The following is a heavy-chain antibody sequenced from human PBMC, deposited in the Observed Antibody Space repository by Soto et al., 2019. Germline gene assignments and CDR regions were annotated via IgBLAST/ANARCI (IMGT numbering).Heavy chain of an antibody. CDR2: IIPILGTA. J-gene: IGHJ6*02. D-gene: IGHD4-17*01. Sequence: QVQLVQSGAEVKKPGSSVKVSCKASGGTFSSYAISWVRPAPGQGLEWMGGIIPILGTANYAQKFQCRVTITADESTSTAYMELSSLRSEDTAVYYCARDSGGTTVAFGMAVWGQGTTVTVSS. CDR3: ARDSGGTTVAFGMAV. CDR1: GGTFSSYA. V-gene: IGHV1-69*01.